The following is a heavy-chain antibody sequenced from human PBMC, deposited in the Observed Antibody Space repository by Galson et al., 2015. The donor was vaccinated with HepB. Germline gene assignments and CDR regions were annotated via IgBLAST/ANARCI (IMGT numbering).Heavy chain of an antibody. V-gene: IGHV1-69*13. D-gene: IGHD3-10*01. Sequence: SVKVSCKASGGTFSSYAISWVRQAPGQGLEWMGGIIPIFGTANYAQKFQGRVTITADESTSTAYMELSSLRSEDTAVYYCARDTDVLLWFGELSELYFDYWGQGTLVTVSS. CDR1: GGTFSSYA. CDR2: IIPIFGTA. J-gene: IGHJ4*02. CDR3: ARDTDVLLWFGELSELYFDY.